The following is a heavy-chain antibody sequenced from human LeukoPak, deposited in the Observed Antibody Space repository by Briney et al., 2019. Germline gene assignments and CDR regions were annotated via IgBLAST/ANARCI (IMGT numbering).Heavy chain of an antibody. V-gene: IGHV3-53*01. Sequence: GGSLRLSCAASGFSVNDNYMSWVRQAPAKGLEWVSVIYSDGGTFYSDSVKGRFTISRDYSKYTLYLQMNSLRADDTAVYYCARDSSGPAFWGQGTLATVSS. CDR2: IYSDGGT. CDR1: GFSVNDNY. D-gene: IGHD6-19*01. J-gene: IGHJ4*02. CDR3: ARDSSGPAF.